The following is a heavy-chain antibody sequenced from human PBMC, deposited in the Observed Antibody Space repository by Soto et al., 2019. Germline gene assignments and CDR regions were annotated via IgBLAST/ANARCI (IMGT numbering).Heavy chain of an antibody. V-gene: IGHV4-59*08. D-gene: IGHD2-21*02. CDR3: ARLAYCGGDCFTRFDP. J-gene: IGHJ5*02. CDR1: GGSISSYY. Sequence: SETLSLTCTVSGGSISSYYWSWIRQPPGKGLEWIGYIYYSGSTNYNPTLKSRVTISVDTSKNQFSLKLSSVTAADTAVYYCARLAYCGGDCFTRFDPWGQGTLVTVSS. CDR2: IYYSGST.